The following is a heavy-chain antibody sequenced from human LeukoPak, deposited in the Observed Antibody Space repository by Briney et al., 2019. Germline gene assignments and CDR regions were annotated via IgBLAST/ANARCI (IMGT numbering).Heavy chain of an antibody. CDR2: ISGSGGST. D-gene: IGHD5-12*01. CDR1: GFTFSSYA. V-gene: IGHV3-23*01. J-gene: IGHJ4*02. Sequence: GGSLRLSCAASGFTFSSYAMSWVRQAPGKGLEWVSAISGSGGSTYYADSVKGRFTISRDNSKNTLYPQMNSLRAEDTAVYYCAKDLDIVATTLPGYWGQGTLVTVSS. CDR3: AKDLDIVATTLPGY.